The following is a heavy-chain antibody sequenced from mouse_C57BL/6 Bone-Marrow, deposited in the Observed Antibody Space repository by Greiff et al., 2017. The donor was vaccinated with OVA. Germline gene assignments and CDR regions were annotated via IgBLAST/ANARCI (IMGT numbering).Heavy chain of an antibody. D-gene: IGHD2-4*01. CDR2: IYPGDGDT. J-gene: IGHJ2*01. CDR1: GYAFSSSW. CDR3: AQLRRDFDY. V-gene: IGHV1-82*01. Sequence: VQLQESGPELVKPGASVKISCKASGYAFSSSWMNWVKQRPGKGLEWIGRIYPGDGDTNYNGKFKGKATLTADKSSSTAYMQLSSLTSEDSAVYFCAQLRRDFDYWGQGTTLTVSS.